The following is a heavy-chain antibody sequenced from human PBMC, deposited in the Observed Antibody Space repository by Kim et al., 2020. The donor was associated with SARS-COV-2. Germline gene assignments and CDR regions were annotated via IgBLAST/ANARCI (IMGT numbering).Heavy chain of an antibody. CDR1: GFTFSSYS. CDR3: ARGFSGSNGSY. D-gene: IGHD1-26*01. Sequence: GGSLRLSCAASGFTFSSYSMNWVRQAPGKGLEWVSYISSSSSTIYYADSVKGRFTISRDNAKNSLYLQMNSLRDVDTAVYYCARGFSGSNGSYWGQGTLVTVSS. V-gene: IGHV3-48*02. CDR2: ISSSSSTI. J-gene: IGHJ4*02.